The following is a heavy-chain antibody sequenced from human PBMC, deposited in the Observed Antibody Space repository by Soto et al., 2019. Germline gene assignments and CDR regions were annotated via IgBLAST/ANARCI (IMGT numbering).Heavy chain of an antibody. CDR2: ISSDGSNK. J-gene: IGHJ6*02. CDR1: GFTFSSYG. Sequence: QVQLVESGGGVVQPGRSLRLSCAASGFTFSSYGMHWVRQAPGKGPEWVAVISSDGSNKYSADSVKGRFTISRDDSKNTLYLQMNSLRAEDTAVYYCAKEVGTVLVPATIGYFGMDVWGQGTTVTVSS. CDR3: AKEVGTVLVPATIGYFGMDV. D-gene: IGHD2-2*01. V-gene: IGHV3-30*18.